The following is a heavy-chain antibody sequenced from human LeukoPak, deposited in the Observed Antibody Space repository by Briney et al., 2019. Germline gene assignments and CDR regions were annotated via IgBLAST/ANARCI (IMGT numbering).Heavy chain of an antibody. V-gene: IGHV3-21*01. CDR3: ARGQGDTELAIPHSFDY. CDR1: GFTFSNYW. Sequence: GGSLRLSCAASGFTFSNYWMSWVRQAPGKGLEWVSSISSSSSYIYYADSVKGRFTISRDNAKNSLYLQMNSLRAEDTAVYYCARGQGDTELAIPHSFDYWGQGTLVTVSS. J-gene: IGHJ4*02. CDR2: ISSSSSYI. D-gene: IGHD1-26*01.